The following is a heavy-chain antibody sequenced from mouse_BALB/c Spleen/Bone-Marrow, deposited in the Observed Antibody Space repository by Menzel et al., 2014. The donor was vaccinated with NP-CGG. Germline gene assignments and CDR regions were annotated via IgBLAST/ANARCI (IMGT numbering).Heavy chain of an antibody. J-gene: IGHJ1*01. CDR1: GYSFTSDW. V-gene: IGHV1-5*01. Sequence: DVQLQESGTVLARPGASVKMSCKASGYSFTSDWMHWVKQRPGQGLEWIGAIYPGNSDTSYNQKFKGKAKLTAVTSASTAYMELSSLTNEDSAVFYCTRVIWDPHWYFDVWGAGTTVTVSS. D-gene: IGHD1-1*02. CDR2: IYPGNSDT. CDR3: TRVIWDPHWYFDV.